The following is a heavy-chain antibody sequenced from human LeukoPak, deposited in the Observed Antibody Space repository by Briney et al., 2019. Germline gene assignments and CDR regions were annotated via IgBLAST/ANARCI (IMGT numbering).Heavy chain of an antibody. CDR1: GYSFTIYW. D-gene: IGHD2-15*01. CDR3: ARHMEGSRGGLDY. V-gene: IGHV5-51*01. Sequence: GESLQISCKGSGYSFTIYWIGWVRQMPGKGLEWMGIIYPGDSDTRYSPSFQGQVTISADKSISTAYLQWSSLKASDTAMYYCARHMEGSRGGLDYWGQGTLVTVSS. J-gene: IGHJ4*02. CDR2: IYPGDSDT.